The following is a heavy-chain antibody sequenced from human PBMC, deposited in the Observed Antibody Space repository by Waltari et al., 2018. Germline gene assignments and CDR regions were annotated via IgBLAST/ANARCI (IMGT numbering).Heavy chain of an antibody. CDR2: VYHSGNT. J-gene: IGHJ3*01. Sequence: QVQLQESGPGLVKPSGTLSLICSVSGGSVNSREVWTWVRQPPGKGLEWIGEVYHSGNTNYNPSLKSRVTISVDKTKNQFSLKLTSVTAADTAVYYCVRRGEGTMVYNDAFDFWGLGTKVTVSS. CDR1: GGSVNSREV. CDR3: VRRGEGTMVYNDAFDF. V-gene: IGHV4-4*02. D-gene: IGHD3-10*01.